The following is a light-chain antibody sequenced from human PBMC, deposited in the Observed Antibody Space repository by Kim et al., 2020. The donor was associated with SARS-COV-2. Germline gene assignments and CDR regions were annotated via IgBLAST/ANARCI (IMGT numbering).Light chain of an antibody. Sequence: GQAFNMASTGTSRDVGVKNYVSWYKQQPGKAPKLMIYDVSNRPSGVSDRFSGSEAGNTATLTSTGLEAEDEADYYCSSYTSRSGGVFGGGTKLTVL. CDR1: SRDVGVKNY. J-gene: IGLJ2*01. CDR3: SSYTSRSGGV. V-gene: IGLV2-14*03. CDR2: DVS.